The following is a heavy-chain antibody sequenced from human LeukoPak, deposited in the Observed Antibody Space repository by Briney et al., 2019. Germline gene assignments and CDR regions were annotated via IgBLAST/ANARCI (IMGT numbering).Heavy chain of an antibody. V-gene: IGHV4-59*01. CDR2: IYYTGGT. J-gene: IGHJ4*02. CDR3: ARDDFGDYAFDY. CDR1: GGSISRYY. Sequence: SETLSLTCTVSGGSISRYYWSWIRQPPGKGLEWIGYIYYTGGTKYNPSLKSRVTMSVDTSKNQFSLKLSSVTAADTAVYYCARDDFGDYAFDYWGQGTLVTVSS. D-gene: IGHD4-17*01.